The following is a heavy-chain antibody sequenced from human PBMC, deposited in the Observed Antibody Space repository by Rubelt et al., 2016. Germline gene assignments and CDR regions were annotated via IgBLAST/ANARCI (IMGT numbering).Heavy chain of an antibody. D-gene: IGHD6-13*01. J-gene: IGHJ5*01. CDR2: FGEGGSDP. V-gene: IGHV3-23*01. CDR3: ARGAGSSWFDY. Sequence: KGLEWVSTFGEGGSDPSYADSVKGRFTVSRDNSKNTLYLQMNNLSADDTAIYYCARGAGSSWFDYWGQGTLVTVSS.